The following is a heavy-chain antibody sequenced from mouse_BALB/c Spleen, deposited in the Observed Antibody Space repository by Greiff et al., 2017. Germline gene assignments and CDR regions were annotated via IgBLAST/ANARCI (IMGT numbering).Heavy chain of an antibody. J-gene: IGHJ2*01. V-gene: IGHV14-3*02. CDR1: GFNIKDTY. Sequence: EVQLQQSGAELVKPGASVKLSCTASGFNIKDTYMHWVKQRPEQGLEWIGRIDPANGNTKYDPKFQGKATITADTSSNTAYLQLSSLTSEDTAVYDCAWPYYYGNYFDYWGQGTTLTVSS. D-gene: IGHD1-1*01. CDR2: IDPANGNT. CDR3: AWPYYYGNYFDY.